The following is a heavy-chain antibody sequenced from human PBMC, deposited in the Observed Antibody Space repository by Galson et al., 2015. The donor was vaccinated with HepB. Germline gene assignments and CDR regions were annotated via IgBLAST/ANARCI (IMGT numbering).Heavy chain of an antibody. V-gene: IGHV1-2*02. D-gene: IGHD3-10*01. CDR3: ARDYRGGGNNGFDY. Sequence: SVKVSCKASGYIFSGYYVHWVRQAPGQGLEWMGWINPNSGVTNYAQKFQGRVTMTRDTSIRTAYMELNRLRSDDTAVYYCARDYRGGGNNGFDYWGQGTLVTVST. CDR1: GYIFSGYY. CDR2: INPNSGVT. J-gene: IGHJ4*02.